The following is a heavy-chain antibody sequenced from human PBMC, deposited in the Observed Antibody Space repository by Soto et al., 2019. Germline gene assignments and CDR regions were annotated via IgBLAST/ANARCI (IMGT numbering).Heavy chain of an antibody. CDR2: IIPIFGTA. D-gene: IGHD3-10*01. Sequence: QVQLVQSGAEVKKPGSSVKVSCKASGGTFSSYAISWVRQAPGQGLEWMGGIIPIFGTANYAQKFQGRVTITADESTSTSYMELSSLRSEHTAVYYCAREGGGFGESNHDAFDIWGQGTMVTVSS. CDR1: GGTFSSYA. V-gene: IGHV1-69*01. J-gene: IGHJ3*02. CDR3: AREGGGFGESNHDAFDI.